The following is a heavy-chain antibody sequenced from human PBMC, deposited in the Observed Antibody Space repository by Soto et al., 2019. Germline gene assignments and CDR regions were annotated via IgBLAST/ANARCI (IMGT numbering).Heavy chain of an antibody. CDR1: SSTSYW. CDR3: ASLLILAVDGKGYFGMDV. CDR2: IYPGDSDT. Sequence: SSTSYWMGRMSQKHGKGLEWMGIIYPGDSDTRYSPSFQGQVTISADKSISTAYLQWSSLKASDTAMYYCASLLILAVDGKGYFGMDVWGQRTPVSVPS. J-gene: IGHJ6*02. D-gene: IGHD6-19*01. V-gene: IGHV5-51*01.